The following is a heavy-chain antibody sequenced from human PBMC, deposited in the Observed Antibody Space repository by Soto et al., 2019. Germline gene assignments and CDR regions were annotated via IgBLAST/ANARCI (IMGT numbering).Heavy chain of an antibody. CDR2: ISYDGSNK. CDR3: AKENLRYCSSTSCLYFDY. Sequence: QVQLVESGGGVVQPGRSLRLSCAASGFTFSSYGMHWVRQAPGKGLEWVAVISYDGSNKYYADSVKGRFTISRDNSKNTLYLKMNSLRAEDTAVYYRAKENLRYCSSTSCLYFDYWGQGTLVTVSS. D-gene: IGHD2-2*01. V-gene: IGHV3-30*18. J-gene: IGHJ4*02. CDR1: GFTFSSYG.